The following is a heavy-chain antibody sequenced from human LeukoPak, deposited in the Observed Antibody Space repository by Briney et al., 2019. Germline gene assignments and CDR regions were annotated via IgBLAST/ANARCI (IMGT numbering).Heavy chain of an antibody. Sequence: PSETLSLTRTVSGASVSGYYWSWIRQPPGKVMEWIGYIYYDGSTNYNPSFKSRVTMSVDTSKNQFSLRLRSMTAADTAVYHCARYLRTSSTYYMDVWGKGTTVTVSS. CDR2: IYYDGST. CDR1: GASVSGYY. J-gene: IGHJ6*03. CDR3: ARYLRTSSTYYMDV. V-gene: IGHV4-59*02.